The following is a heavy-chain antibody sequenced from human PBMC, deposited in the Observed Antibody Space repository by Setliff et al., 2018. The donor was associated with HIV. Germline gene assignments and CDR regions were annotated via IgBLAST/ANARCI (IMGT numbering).Heavy chain of an antibody. Sequence: GSLRLSCAASGFTFSSYWMSWVRQAPGKGLEWVSSISSGSTYIYYADSLKGRFTISRDNAKNSLYLQMDSLRAEDTAVYYCARPLLRTNTVYGILGNWFDSWGRGTLVTVSS. V-gene: IGHV3-21*04. J-gene: IGHJ5*01. CDR2: ISSGSTYI. CDR1: GFTFSSYW. D-gene: IGHD2-8*01. CDR3: ARPLLRTNTVYGILGNWFDS.